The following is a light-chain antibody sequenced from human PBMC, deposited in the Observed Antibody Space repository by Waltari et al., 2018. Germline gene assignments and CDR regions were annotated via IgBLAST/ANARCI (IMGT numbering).Light chain of an antibody. CDR3: QQYNNWPLLT. Sequence: EIVMTQSPATLSVSPGERATPSCRARQSVSSNLAWYQQKPGQAPRLLIYGASTRATGIPARFSGSGSGTEFTLTISSLQSEDFAVYYCQQYNNWPLLTFGGGTKVEIK. CDR1: QSVSSN. CDR2: GAS. J-gene: IGKJ4*01. V-gene: IGKV3-15*01.